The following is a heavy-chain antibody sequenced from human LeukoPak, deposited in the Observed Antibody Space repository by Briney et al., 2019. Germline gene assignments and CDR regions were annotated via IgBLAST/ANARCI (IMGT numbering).Heavy chain of an antibody. Sequence: PGESLKISCKGSGYSFTSYWIGWVRQMPGKGLEWMGIIYPGDSDTRYSPSFQGQVTISADKSISTAYLQWSSLKASDTAMYYCARHITAYYYDSSGSYDAFDIWGQGTMVTVSS. J-gene: IGHJ3*02. D-gene: IGHD3-22*01. CDR2: IYPGDSDT. CDR3: ARHITAYYYDSSGSYDAFDI. V-gene: IGHV5-51*01. CDR1: GYSFTSYW.